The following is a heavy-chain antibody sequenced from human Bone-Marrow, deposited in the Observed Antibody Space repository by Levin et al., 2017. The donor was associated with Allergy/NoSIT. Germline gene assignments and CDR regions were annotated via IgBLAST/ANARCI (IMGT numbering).Heavy chain of an antibody. V-gene: IGHV3-72*01. J-gene: IGHJ3*01. CDR2: IRDKGHGFAT. Sequence: GGSLRLSCAASGFSFSDHYRDWVRQAPGKGLQGVGRIRDKGHGFATEYAASVKDRFTMSRDDSQKSLYLQMNSLKTDDTAIYYCTRCKPYGDSRADAFDVWGQGTMVTVSS. CDR3: TRCKPYGDSRADAFDV. D-gene: IGHD4-17*01. CDR1: GFSFSDHY.